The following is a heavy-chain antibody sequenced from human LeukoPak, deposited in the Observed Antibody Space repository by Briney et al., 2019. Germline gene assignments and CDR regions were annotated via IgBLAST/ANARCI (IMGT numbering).Heavy chain of an antibody. CDR2: ITGSGVDT. D-gene: IGHD6-19*01. Sequence: GGSLRLSCAASGFTFSSYSMNWVRQAPGKGLEWVAVITGSGVDTNHADSVKGRFTISRDNSKNTLYLQMNSLRAEDTAVYYCAKSRRESSDWHFNYWGQGTLVTVSS. J-gene: IGHJ4*02. CDR3: AKSRRESSDWHFNY. CDR1: GFTFSSYS. V-gene: IGHV3-23*01.